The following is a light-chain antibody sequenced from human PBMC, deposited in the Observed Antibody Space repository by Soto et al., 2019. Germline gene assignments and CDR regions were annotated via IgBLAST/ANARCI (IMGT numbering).Light chain of an antibody. CDR1: QSIKNW. V-gene: IGKV1-5*01. Sequence: DIQMTQSPSTLSASVGDRVTITCRASQSIKNWLAWYQQKPGTAPKFLIYDASNLESGVTSRFSGSGSGTEFTLTISSLQADDFATYFCQQYDDYPLTFGGGTKVEIK. CDR3: QQYDDYPLT. J-gene: IGKJ4*01. CDR2: DAS.